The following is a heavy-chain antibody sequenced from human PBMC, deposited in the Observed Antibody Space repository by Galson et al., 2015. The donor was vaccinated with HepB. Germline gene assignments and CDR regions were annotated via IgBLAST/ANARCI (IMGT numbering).Heavy chain of an antibody. CDR2: ISGSGGST. J-gene: IGHJ2*01. CDR1: GFTFSSYA. D-gene: IGHD3-22*01. Sequence: SLRLSCAASGFTFSSYAMSWVRQAPGKGLEWVSAISGSGGSTYYADSVKGRFTISRDNSKNTLYLQMNSLRAEDTAVYYCAKDCYSSGYYYGWYFDLWGRGTLVTVSS. V-gene: IGHV3-23*01. CDR3: AKDCYSSGYYYGWYFDL.